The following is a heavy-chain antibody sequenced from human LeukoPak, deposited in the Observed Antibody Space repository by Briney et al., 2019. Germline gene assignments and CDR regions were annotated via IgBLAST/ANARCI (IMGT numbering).Heavy chain of an antibody. Sequence: GGSLRLSCAASGFTFSSYSMNWVRQAPGKGLEWVAVIWYDGSNKYYADSVKGRFTISRDSSKNTVDLQINSLRVEDTAVYYCAREANRAFDIWGQGTMVTVSS. V-gene: IGHV3-33*08. CDR3: AREANRAFDI. CDR1: GFTFSSYS. J-gene: IGHJ3*02. CDR2: IWYDGSNK. D-gene: IGHD1-14*01.